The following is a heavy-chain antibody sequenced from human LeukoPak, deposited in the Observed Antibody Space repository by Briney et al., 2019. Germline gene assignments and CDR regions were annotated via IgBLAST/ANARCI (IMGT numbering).Heavy chain of an antibody. CDR1: GFTFSSYS. CDR3: ASAGQLWFGELLDAFDI. CDR2: ISSSGSTI. Sequence: GGSLRLSCAASGFTFSSYSMNWVRQAPGKGLEWVSYISSSGSTIHYADSMTGRFTISRDNARNSLYLQMNSLRVEDTAVYYCASAGQLWFGELLDAFDIWGQGTVVTVSS. D-gene: IGHD3-10*01. J-gene: IGHJ3*02. V-gene: IGHV3-48*04.